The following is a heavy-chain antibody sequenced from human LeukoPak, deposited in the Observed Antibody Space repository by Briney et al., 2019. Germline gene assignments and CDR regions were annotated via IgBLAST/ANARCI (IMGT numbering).Heavy chain of an antibody. J-gene: IGHJ4*02. CDR2: ISYDGSNK. CDR1: GFTFSSYG. CDR3: AKDMYSSSSGY. V-gene: IGHV3-30*18. D-gene: IGHD6-6*01. Sequence: GGSLRLSCAASGFTFSSYGMHWVRQAPGKGLEWVAVISYDGSNKYYADSVKGRFTISRDNSKNTLYLQMNSLRAEDTAVYYCAKDMYSSSSGYWGQGTLVTVSS.